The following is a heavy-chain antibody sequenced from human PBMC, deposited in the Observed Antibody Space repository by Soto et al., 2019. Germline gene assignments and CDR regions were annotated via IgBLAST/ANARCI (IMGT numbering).Heavy chain of an antibody. CDR2: ISYDGSNK. V-gene: IGHV3-30*18. CDR1: GFTFSSYG. J-gene: IGHJ5*02. CDR3: AKDLTPPPSYLGP. Sequence: PGGSLRLSCAASGFTFSSYGMHWVRQAPGKGLEWVAVISYDGSNKYYADSVKGRFTISRDNSKNTLYLQMNSLRAEDTAVYYCAKDLTPPPSYLGPWGQGTLVTVSS.